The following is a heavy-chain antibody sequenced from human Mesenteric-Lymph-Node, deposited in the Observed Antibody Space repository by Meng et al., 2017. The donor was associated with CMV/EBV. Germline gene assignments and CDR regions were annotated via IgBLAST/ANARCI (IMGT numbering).Heavy chain of an antibody. CDR3: ARDGNGYAD. CDR1: GFTFSSYW. CDR2: IKQDGSDK. V-gene: IGHV3-7*01. J-gene: IGHJ1*01. Sequence: GESLKISCAASGFTFSSYWMSWIRQAPGKGLEWVANIKQDGSDKYYVDSVKGRFTISKDNAKNSLYLQMNSLRAEDTAVYYCARDGNGYADWGQGTLVTVSS. D-gene: IGHD2-2*01.